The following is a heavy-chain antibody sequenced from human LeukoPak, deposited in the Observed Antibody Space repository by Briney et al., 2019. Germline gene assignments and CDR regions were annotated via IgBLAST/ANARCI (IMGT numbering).Heavy chain of an antibody. D-gene: IGHD1-7*01. J-gene: IGHJ6*03. Sequence: ASVKVSCKASGYTFTSYDINWVRQATGQGLEWMGWMNPNSGNTGYAQKFQGRVTMTRNTSISTAYMELSSLRSEDTAVYYCARSGELRPLYYYYYMDVWGKGTTATVSS. CDR2: MNPNSGNT. CDR3: ARSGELRPLYYYYYMDV. V-gene: IGHV1-8*01. CDR1: GYTFTSYD.